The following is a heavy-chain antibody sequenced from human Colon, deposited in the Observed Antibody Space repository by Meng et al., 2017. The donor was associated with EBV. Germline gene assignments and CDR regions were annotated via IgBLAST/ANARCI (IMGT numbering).Heavy chain of an antibody. CDR1: GTSISTSNW. V-gene: IGHV4-4*02. Sequence: QVLLQDSGARLVKPSGSLSLTCAVCGTSISTSNWWSWIRQSPGEGLEWIGAIYHNGQTNYNPSLKSRVSMSVDESKNEFSLNLKSVTAADTAGYYCARDGGVTHIPWGQGVLVTVSS. CDR3: ARDGGVTHIP. CDR2: IYHNGQT. D-gene: IGHD2-8*02. J-gene: IGHJ5*02.